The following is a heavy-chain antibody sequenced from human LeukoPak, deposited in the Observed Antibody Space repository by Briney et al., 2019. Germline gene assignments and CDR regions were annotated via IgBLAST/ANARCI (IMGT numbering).Heavy chain of an antibody. CDR1: GYTFTGYY. V-gene: IGHV1-2*02. CDR3: AREHIVGATYYYYYMDV. CDR2: INPNSGGT. D-gene: IGHD1-26*01. Sequence: GASVKVSCKASGYTFTGYYMHWVRQAPGQGLEWMGWINPNSGGTNYAQKFQGRVTMTRDTSISTAYMELSRLRSDETAVYYCAREHIVGATYYYYYMDVWGKGTTVTVSS. J-gene: IGHJ6*03.